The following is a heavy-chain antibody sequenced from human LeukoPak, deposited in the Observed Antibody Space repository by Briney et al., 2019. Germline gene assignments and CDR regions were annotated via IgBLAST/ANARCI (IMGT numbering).Heavy chain of an antibody. CDR3: ARDAQGYGMDV. Sequence: PGGSLTLPCAASGYIYSNYEKNWVRQAPGKGLEWVSYISSSGSTIYYPDSVKGRFTISRDNAKNSLYLQMNSLRAEDTAVYSCARDAQGYGMDVWGQGTTVTVS. CDR1: GYIYSNYE. CDR2: ISSSGSTI. V-gene: IGHV3-48*03. J-gene: IGHJ6*02.